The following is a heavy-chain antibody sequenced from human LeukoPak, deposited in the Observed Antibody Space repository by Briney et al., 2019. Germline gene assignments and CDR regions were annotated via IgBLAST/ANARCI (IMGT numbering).Heavy chain of an antibody. CDR1: GFTFSSYA. V-gene: IGHV3-23*01. J-gene: IGHJ6*04. D-gene: IGHD3-10*01. CDR3: ARSYGSGSYYNPGDV. CDR2: FSGSGGST. Sequence: GGSLRLSCAASGFTFSSYAMSWVRQAPGKGLECISGFSGSGGSTYYADSVKGRFTISRDNSKNTAYLQMNSLKTEDTAVYYCARSYGSGSYYNPGDVWGKGTTVTVSS.